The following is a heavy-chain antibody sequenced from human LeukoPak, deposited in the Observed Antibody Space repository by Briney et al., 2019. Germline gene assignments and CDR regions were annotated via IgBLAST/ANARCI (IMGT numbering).Heavy chain of an antibody. D-gene: IGHD3-22*01. CDR3: ASAGDSSDYYYFSAFDI. CDR1: GYSFTSYW. V-gene: IGHV5-51*01. J-gene: IGHJ3*02. CDR2: IYPGDSGT. Sequence: GESLKISCKGSGYSFTSYWIGWVRQMPGKGLEWMGIIYPGDSGTTYSPSFQGQVTISADKTISTAYLQWSSLKASDTAMYYCASAGDSSDYYYFSAFDIWGQGTMVTVSS.